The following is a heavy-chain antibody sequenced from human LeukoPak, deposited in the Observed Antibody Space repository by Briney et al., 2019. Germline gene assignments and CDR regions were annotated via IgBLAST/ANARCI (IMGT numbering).Heavy chain of an antibody. CDR2: ISSSSSYI. Sequence: GGSLRLSCAASGFTFSSYSMNWVRQAPGKGLEWVSSISSSSSYIYYADSVKGRFTISRDNAKNSLYLQMNSLRAEDTAVYYCASRLSITIFGEMDVWSKGTTVTVSS. D-gene: IGHD3-3*01. CDR3: ASRLSITIFGEMDV. CDR1: GFTFSSYS. J-gene: IGHJ6*04. V-gene: IGHV3-21*01.